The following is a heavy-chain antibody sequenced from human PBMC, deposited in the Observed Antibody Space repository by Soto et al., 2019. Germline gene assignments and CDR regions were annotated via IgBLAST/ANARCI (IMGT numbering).Heavy chain of an antibody. CDR3: ARSNSGYYKWFDP. V-gene: IGHV4-39*01. D-gene: IGHD3-22*01. CDR2: IYYSGIT. CDR1: GDSISNSNYY. J-gene: IGHJ5*02. Sequence: PSETLSLTCTVSGDSISNSNYYWGWIRQPPGKGLEWIANIYYSGITYCNPSLKSRVAISVDTSKNQFSLKLSSVTAADTAIYYCARSNSGYYKWFDPWGQGTLVTSPQ.